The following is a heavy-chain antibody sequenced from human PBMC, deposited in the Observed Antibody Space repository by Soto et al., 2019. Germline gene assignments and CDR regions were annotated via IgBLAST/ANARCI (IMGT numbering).Heavy chain of an antibody. D-gene: IGHD5-12*01. CDR2: IYPGDSDT. V-gene: IGHV5-51*01. CDR1: GYNFNTYW. CDR3: ATSTVSYVDIVSSTTRGYFDH. Sequence: GESLKISCEGSGYNFNTYWIGWVRQMPGKGLEWMALIYPGDSDTRYSPSFEGQVTLSVDRSISTAYLQWSSLKASNTAIYYCATSTVSYVDIVSSTTRGYFDHWGQGTLVTVSS. J-gene: IGHJ4*02.